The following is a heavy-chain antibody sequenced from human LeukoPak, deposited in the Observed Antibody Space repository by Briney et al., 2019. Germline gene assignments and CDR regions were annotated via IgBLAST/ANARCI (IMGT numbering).Heavy chain of an antibody. J-gene: IGHJ3*02. CDR2: INHSGGT. V-gene: IGHV4-34*01. D-gene: IGHD2-15*01. CDR3: ARYVALYAFDI. CDR1: GGSFSGHY. Sequence: SETLSLTYAVYGGSFSGHYWSWLRQPPGKGLEWIGEINHSGGTSYNPSLKSRVTISLDTSKNQFSLRLSSVTAADTAVYYCARYVALYAFDIWGQGTMVTVSS.